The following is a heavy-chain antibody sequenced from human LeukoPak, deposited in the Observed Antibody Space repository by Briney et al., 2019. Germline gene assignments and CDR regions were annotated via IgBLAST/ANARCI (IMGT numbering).Heavy chain of an antibody. V-gene: IGHV4-39*07. D-gene: IGHD1-26*01. Sequence: SETLSLTCTVSGGSISSSSYYWGWIRQPPGKGLEWIGSIYYSGSTYYNPSLKSRVTISVDTSKNQFSLKLSSVTAADTAVYYCARVEWELLGHFDYWGQGTLVTVSS. CDR1: GGSISSSSYY. CDR3: ARVEWELLGHFDY. CDR2: IYYSGST. J-gene: IGHJ4*02.